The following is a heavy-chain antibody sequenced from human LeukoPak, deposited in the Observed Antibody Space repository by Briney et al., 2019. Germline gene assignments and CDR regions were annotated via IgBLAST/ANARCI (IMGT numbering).Heavy chain of an antibody. Sequence: GASVKVSCKASGGTFSSYTISWVRQAPGKGLEWMGGFDPEDGETIYAQKFQGRVTMTEDTSTDTAYMELSSLRSEDTAVYYCATDPISYDTNGNFDYWGQGTLVTVSS. V-gene: IGHV1-24*01. J-gene: IGHJ4*02. CDR2: FDPEDGET. CDR1: GGTFSSYT. D-gene: IGHD3-9*01. CDR3: ATDPISYDTNGNFDY.